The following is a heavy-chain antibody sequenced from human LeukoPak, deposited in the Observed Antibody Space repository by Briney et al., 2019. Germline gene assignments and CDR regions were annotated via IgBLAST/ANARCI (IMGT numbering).Heavy chain of an antibody. V-gene: IGHV4-39*01. CDR2: TYYSGST. CDR1: GGSISSSSYY. Sequence: SETLSLTCTVSGGSISSSSYYWGWIRQPPGKGLEWIGSTYYSGSTYYNPSLKSRVTIPVDTSKNQFSLKLSSVTAADTAVYYCARRHRGYSYGYGDYWGQGTLVTVSS. J-gene: IGHJ4*02. D-gene: IGHD5-18*01. CDR3: ARRHRGYSYGYGDY.